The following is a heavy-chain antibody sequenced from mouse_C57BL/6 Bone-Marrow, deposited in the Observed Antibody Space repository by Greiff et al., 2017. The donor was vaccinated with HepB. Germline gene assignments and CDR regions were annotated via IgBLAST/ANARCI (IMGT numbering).Heavy chain of an antibody. J-gene: IGHJ2*01. Sequence: QVQIQQSGAELVKPGASVKISCKASGYAFSSYWMNWVKQRPGKGLEWIGQIYPGDGDTNYNGKFKGKATLTADKSSSTAYMQLSSLTSEDSAVYFCARSGAVVATVDYWGQGTTLTVSS. CDR3: ARSGAVVATVDY. V-gene: IGHV1-80*01. CDR2: IYPGDGDT. CDR1: GYAFSSYW. D-gene: IGHD1-1*01.